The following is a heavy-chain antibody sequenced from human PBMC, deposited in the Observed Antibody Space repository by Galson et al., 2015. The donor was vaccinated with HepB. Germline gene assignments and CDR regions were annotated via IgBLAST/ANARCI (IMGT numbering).Heavy chain of an antibody. D-gene: IGHD6-19*01. J-gene: IGHJ3*02. CDR2: IYPGDSDT. CDR3: ARLGGSGWYREDAFDI. V-gene: IGHV5-51*01. Sequence: SGAEVKKPGESLKISCKGSGYSFTSYWNGWVRQMPGKGLEWMGIIYPGDSDTRYSPSFQGQVTISADKSISTAYLQWSSLKASDTAMYYCARLGGSGWYREDAFDIWGQGTMVTVSS. CDR1: GYSFTSYW.